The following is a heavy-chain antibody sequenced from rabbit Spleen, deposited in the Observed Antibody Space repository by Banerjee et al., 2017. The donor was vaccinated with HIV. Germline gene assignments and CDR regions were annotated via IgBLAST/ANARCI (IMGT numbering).Heavy chain of an antibody. Sequence: QSLEESGGGLVQPEGSLALTCKASGFSFSSNYDICWVRQAPGKGLEWIGYIYTGDGTTGYASWVNGRFTISKTSSTTMTLQMTSLTGADTATYFCGRGGDWGSRFDLWGQGTLVTVS. CDR2: IYTGDGTT. D-gene: IGHD2-1*01. CDR1: GFSFSSNYD. V-gene: IGHV1S40*01. CDR3: GRGGDWGSRFDL. J-gene: IGHJ3*01.